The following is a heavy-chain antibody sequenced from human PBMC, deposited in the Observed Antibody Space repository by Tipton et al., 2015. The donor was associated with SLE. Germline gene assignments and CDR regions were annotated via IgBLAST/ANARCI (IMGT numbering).Heavy chain of an antibody. J-gene: IGHJ4*02. D-gene: IGHD3-3*01. CDR3: AREVGGITIFGVARFFDY. V-gene: IGHV3-23*01. Sequence: SLRLSCEASGFTFSGYAMTWVRQAPGKGLEWVSGINSVGTDTSYADSVKGRFTVSRDKSKNTLYLQMNSLRAEDTAVYYCAREVGGITIFGVARFFDYWGQGTLVTVSS. CDR2: INSVGTDT. CDR1: GFTFSGYA.